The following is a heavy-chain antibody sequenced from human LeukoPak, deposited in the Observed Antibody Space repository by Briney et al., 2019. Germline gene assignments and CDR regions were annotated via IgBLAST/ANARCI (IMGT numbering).Heavy chain of an antibody. CDR1: GFTFSSYA. J-gene: IGHJ5*02. D-gene: IGHD3-22*01. CDR2: ISGSGGST. Sequence: GGSLRLSCAASGFTFSSYAMSWVRQAPGKGLEWVSAISGSGGSTYYADSVKGRFTISRDNSKNTLYLQMNSLRAEDTAVYYCAKEPTYYYDSSGFGWFDPWGQGTLVTVSS. CDR3: AKEPTYYYDSSGFGWFDP. V-gene: IGHV3-23*01.